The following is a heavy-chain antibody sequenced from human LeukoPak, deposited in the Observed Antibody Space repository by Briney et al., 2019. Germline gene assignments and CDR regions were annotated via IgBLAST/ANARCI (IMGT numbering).Heavy chain of an antibody. CDR3: ARVVPAAYYFDY. J-gene: IGHJ4*02. V-gene: IGHV3-43*01. CDR2: ISWDGGST. Sequence: GGSLRLSCAASGFTFDDYTMHWVRQAPGKGLEWVSLISWDGGSTYYADSVKGRFTISRDNSKNSLYLQMNSLRTEDTALYYCARVVPAAYYFDYWGQGTLVTVSS. D-gene: IGHD2-2*01. CDR1: GFTFDDYT.